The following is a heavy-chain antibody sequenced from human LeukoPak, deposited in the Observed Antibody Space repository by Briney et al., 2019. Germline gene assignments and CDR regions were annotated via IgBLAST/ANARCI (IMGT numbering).Heavy chain of an antibody. J-gene: IGHJ6*03. Sequence: SVKVSCKASGGTFSSYAISWVRQAPGQGLEWMGRIIPILGIANYAQKFQGSVTITADKSTSTAYMELSSLRSEDTAVYYCARDGDYGDYGGYVGDYYYYYMDVWGKGTTVTVSS. CDR1: GGTFSSYA. V-gene: IGHV1-69*04. CDR3: ARDGDYGDYGGYVGDYYYYYMDV. CDR2: IIPILGIA. D-gene: IGHD4-17*01.